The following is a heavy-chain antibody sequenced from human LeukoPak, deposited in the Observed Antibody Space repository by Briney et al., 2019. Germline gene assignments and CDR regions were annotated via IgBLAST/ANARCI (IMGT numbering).Heavy chain of an antibody. J-gene: IGHJ3*02. CDR1: GGSISSGSYY. D-gene: IGHD7-27*01. CDR3: ARGLGNDAFDI. Sequence: SQTLSLTCTVSGGSISSGSYYWSWIRQPAGKGLEWIGRIYTSGSTNYNPSLKSRVTISVDTSKNQFSLKLSSVTAADTAVYYCARGLGNDAFDIWGQGTMVTVSS. V-gene: IGHV4-61*02. CDR2: IYTSGST.